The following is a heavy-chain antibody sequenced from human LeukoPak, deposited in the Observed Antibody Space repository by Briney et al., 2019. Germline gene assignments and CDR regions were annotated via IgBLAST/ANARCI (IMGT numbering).Heavy chain of an antibody. J-gene: IGHJ4*02. Sequence: GGSLRLSCAASGFTFDYDTMHWVRQTPGRGLEWVSFITWKSHRTHYADSVKGRFTVSRDNSKDSLYLQMNSLRTEDTGLYHCASEVGYRPLGYLGQGTLVTVSS. CDR2: ITWKSHRT. CDR3: ASEVGYRPLGY. D-gene: IGHD3-16*01. V-gene: IGHV3-43*01. CDR1: GFTFDYDT.